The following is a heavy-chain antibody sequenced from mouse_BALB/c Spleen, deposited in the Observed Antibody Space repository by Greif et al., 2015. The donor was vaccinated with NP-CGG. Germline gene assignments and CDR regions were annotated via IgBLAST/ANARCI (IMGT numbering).Heavy chain of an antibody. J-gene: IGHJ4*01. CDR2: ISYSGST. CDR1: GDSITSGY. Sequence: DVQLQESGPSLVKPSQTLSLTCSVTGDSITSGYWNWIRKFPGNKLEYMGYISYSGSTYYNPSLKSRISITRDTSKNQYYLQLNSVTTEDTATYYCARYYYGSRAYAMDYWGQGTSVTVSS. D-gene: IGHD1-1*01. CDR3: ARYYYGSRAYAMDY. V-gene: IGHV3-8*02.